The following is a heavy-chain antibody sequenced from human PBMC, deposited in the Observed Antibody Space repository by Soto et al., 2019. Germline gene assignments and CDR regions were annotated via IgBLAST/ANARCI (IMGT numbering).Heavy chain of an antibody. J-gene: IGHJ4*02. V-gene: IGHV5-51*01. CDR2: IYPGDSDT. D-gene: IGHD2-2*01. CDR3: ARQDCNYAYFDF. CDR1: GYSFTNYW. Sequence: PGESLKISCKGSGYSFTNYWIGWVRQMPGKGLEWMGIIYPGDSDTRYSPSFQGQVIISVDQSISTAYLQWSSLQASDTAMYYCARQDCNYAYFDFWGQGTLVTVSS.